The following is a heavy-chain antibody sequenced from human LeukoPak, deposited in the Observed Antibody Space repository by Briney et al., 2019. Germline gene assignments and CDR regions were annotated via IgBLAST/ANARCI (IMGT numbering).Heavy chain of an antibody. CDR2: IKEDGGEK. CDR3: ARDWGLIYYYGSGSYYNEHYFDY. J-gene: IGHJ4*02. V-gene: IGHV3-7*01. Sequence: GGSLRLSCAASGFTFTRYWMSWVRQAPGKGLEWVANIKEDGGEKDYVDSVKGRFTISRDNAKNSLYLQMNSLRAEDTAVYYCARDWGLIYYYGSGSYYNEHYFDYWGQGTLVTVSS. D-gene: IGHD3-10*01. CDR1: GFTFTRYW.